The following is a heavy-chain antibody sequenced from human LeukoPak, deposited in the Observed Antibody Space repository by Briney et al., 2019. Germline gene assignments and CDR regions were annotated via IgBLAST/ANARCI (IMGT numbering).Heavy chain of an antibody. CDR2: INPNSGGT. J-gene: IGHJ3*02. CDR1: GYTFTGYY. Sequence: ASVKVSCKASGYTFTGYYMHWVRQAPGQGLEWMGWINPNSGGTNYAQKFQGWVTMTRDTSISTAYMELSGLRSDDTAVYYCARGYCGGDCPPDAFDIWGQGTMVTVSS. V-gene: IGHV1-2*04. D-gene: IGHD2-21*02. CDR3: ARGYCGGDCPPDAFDI.